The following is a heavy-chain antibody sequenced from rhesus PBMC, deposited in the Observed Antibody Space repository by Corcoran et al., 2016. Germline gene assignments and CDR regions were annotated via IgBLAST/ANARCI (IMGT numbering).Heavy chain of an antibody. CDR2: ISGSGRST. CDR1: GGSISSNY. CDR3: ARTVVVAAFDS. J-gene: IGHJ4*01. V-gene: IGHV4-173*01. Sequence: QLQLQESGPGLVKPSETLSLTCAVSGGSISSNYWSWIRQPPGKGLEWFGRISGSGRSTYYNPSLKSRVTISPDTSKNQFSLELRSVTAADTAVYYCARTVVVAAFDSWGQGVLVTVSS. D-gene: IGHD2-21*01.